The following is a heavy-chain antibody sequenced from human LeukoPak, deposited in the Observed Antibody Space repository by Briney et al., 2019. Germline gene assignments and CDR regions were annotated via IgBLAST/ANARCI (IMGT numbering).Heavy chain of an antibody. J-gene: IGHJ3*02. CDR3: AKDIAKRSSWYAFDI. CDR1: GFTFSTFA. V-gene: IGHV3-43*02. CDR2: ITGSGPYI. Sequence: GGSLRLSCAASGFTFSTFAMHWVRLSPGKGLEWVSSITGSGPYILYADSVKRRFTISRDNSKNSLYLQMNSLRTEDTALYYCAKDIAKRSSWYAFDIWGQGTMVTVSS. D-gene: IGHD6-13*01.